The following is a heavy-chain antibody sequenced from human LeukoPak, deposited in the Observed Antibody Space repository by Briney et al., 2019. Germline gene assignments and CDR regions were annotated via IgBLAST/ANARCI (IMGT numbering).Heavy chain of an antibody. V-gene: IGHV4-34*01. J-gene: IGHJ3*02. CDR1: GGSFSGYY. D-gene: IGHD1-26*01. CDR3: ARDSRRELLHAFDI. Sequence: SETLSLTCAVYGGSFSGYYWSWIRQSPGKGLEWIGEINHSGSTTYNPSLKSRVVISIDTSKNQFSLKLSSVTAADTAVYYCARDSRRELLHAFDIWGQGTMVTVSS. CDR2: INHSGST.